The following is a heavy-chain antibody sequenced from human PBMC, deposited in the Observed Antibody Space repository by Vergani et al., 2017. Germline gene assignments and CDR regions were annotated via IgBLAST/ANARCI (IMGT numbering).Heavy chain of an antibody. V-gene: IGHV3-7*01. CDR2: IKQDGSEK. J-gene: IGHJ3*02. CDR3: ARATQPLRLLEWLVDAFDI. CDR1: GFTFSSYW. Sequence: EVQLVESGGGLVQPGGSLRLSCAASGFTFSSYWMSWVRQAPGKGLEWVANIKQDGSEKYYVDSVKGRFTISRDNAKNSLYLQMNSLRAEDTAVYYCARATQPLRLLEWLVDAFDIWGQGTMVTVSS. D-gene: IGHD3-3*01.